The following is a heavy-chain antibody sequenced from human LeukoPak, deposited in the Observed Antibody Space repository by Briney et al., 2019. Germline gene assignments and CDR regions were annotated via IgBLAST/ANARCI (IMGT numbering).Heavy chain of an antibody. V-gene: IGHV3-21*04. CDR3: ARGLARTSMVTRGGVRFDY. CDR1: GFTFNYYS. J-gene: IGHJ4*02. D-gene: IGHD5-18*01. Sequence: GGSLRLSCAASGFTFNYYSMNWVRQAPGKGLEWVSCISSLSNYIHYADSVKGRFTISRDNAKNSLYLQMNSLRAEDTAVYYCARGLARTSMVTRGGVRFDYWGQGTLVTVSS. CDR2: ISSLSNYI.